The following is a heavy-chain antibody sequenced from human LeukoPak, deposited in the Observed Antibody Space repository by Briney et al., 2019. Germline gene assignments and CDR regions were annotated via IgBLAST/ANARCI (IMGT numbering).Heavy chain of an antibody. J-gene: IGHJ5*02. CDR1: GGSISSGDYY. D-gene: IGHD4-17*01. CDR3: ARGDYPSWFDP. V-gene: IGHV4-30-4*01. CDR2: VYYSGST. Sequence: SETLSLTCTVSGGSISSGDYYWSWIRQPPGKGLEWIGYVYYSGSTYYNPSLKSRVTISVDTSKNQFSLELSSVTAADTAVYYCARGDYPSWFDPWGQGTLVTVSS.